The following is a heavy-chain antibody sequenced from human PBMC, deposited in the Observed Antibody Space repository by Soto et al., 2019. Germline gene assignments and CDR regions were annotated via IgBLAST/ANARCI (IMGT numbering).Heavy chain of an antibody. Sequence: SETLSLTCTVSGGSISSNYWTWIRQPPGKGLEWIGYVYNSGSTNYNPSLKSRVTISEDTSKSQFSLKVNSMTAADTAVYYCARYRRETVAGYTLDNWGQGILVTVSS. CDR3: ARYRRETVAGYTLDN. V-gene: IGHV4-59*01. J-gene: IGHJ4*02. D-gene: IGHD6-13*01. CDR1: GGSISSNY. CDR2: VYNSGST.